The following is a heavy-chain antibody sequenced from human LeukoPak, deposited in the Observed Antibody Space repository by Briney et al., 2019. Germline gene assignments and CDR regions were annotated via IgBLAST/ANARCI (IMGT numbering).Heavy chain of an antibody. CDR1: GITFGNNW. CDR2: INSDGGGA. Sequence: GGSLRLSCAASGITFGNNWMHWVRQGPGKGLVWISRINSDGGGAIYADSVKGRFTVSRDNAKNTLYLQMNSLRAEDTAVYYCARDIPHNWFDTWGQGTLVTVSS. J-gene: IGHJ5*02. CDR3: ARDIPHNWFDT. V-gene: IGHV3-74*01.